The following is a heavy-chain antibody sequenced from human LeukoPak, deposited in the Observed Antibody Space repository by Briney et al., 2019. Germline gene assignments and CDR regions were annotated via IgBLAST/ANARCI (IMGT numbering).Heavy chain of an antibody. CDR1: GFTFSRYA. CDR2: ISGSSGST. V-gene: IGHV3-23*01. J-gene: IGHJ4*02. Sequence: GGSLRLSCAASGFTFSRYAMSWVRQAPGKGLEWVSAISGSSGSTYYADAVKGRFTISRDNSKNTLYLQMNSLRAEDTAVYYCAKDPSNSSGWYDYWGQGTLVTVSS. CDR3: AKDPSNSSGWYDY. D-gene: IGHD6-19*01.